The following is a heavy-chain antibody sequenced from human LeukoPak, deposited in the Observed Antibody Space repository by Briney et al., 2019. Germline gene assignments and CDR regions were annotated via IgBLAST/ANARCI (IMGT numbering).Heavy chain of an antibody. CDR1: GFTFSRYS. V-gene: IGHV3-21*01. D-gene: IGHD1-7*01. J-gene: IGHJ3*02. CDR2: ISSSSGHI. CDR3: ARGGTGATRDDTFDI. Sequence: GGSLRLSCTASGFTFSRYSMNWVRQAPGKGLEWVSSISSSSGHIFYADSVKGRFTISRDNAKNSLYLQMNSLRAEDTAVYYCARGGTGATRDDTFDIWGQGAMATVSS.